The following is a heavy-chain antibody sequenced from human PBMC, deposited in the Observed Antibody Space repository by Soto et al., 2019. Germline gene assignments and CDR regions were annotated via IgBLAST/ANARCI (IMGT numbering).Heavy chain of an antibody. CDR3: ARVPDR. J-gene: IGHJ5*02. Sequence: SETLSLTWTVAGDSISSNNNYWSWIRQPPGEGLEWIGYIYHSGSTYYNPSLKSRVTISVDRSKNQFSLKLSSVTAADTAVYYCARVPDRWGQGTLVTVSS. CDR1: GDSISSNNNY. V-gene: IGHV4-30-2*01. CDR2: IYHSGST.